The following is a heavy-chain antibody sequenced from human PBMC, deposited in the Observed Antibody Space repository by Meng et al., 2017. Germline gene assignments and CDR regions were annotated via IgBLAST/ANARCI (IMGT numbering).Heavy chain of an antibody. CDR3: ARTINSWYIMFDY. CDR2: IKQDGSEK. J-gene: IGHJ4*02. D-gene: IGHD6-13*01. CDR1: GFTFSSYW. V-gene: IGHV3-7*01. Sequence: CEASGFTFSSYWMSWFRQAPGKGWEWVANIKQDGSEKYYVDSVKGRFTISRDNAKNSLYLQMKSLRAEDTAVYYCARTINSWYIMFDYWGQGTLVTVSS.